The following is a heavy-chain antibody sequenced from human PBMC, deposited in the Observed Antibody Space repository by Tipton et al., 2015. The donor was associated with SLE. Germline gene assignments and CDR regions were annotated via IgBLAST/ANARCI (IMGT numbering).Heavy chain of an antibody. CDR2: ISGSGGST. V-gene: IGHV3-23*02. J-gene: IGHJ5*02. CDR1: GFTFSSYA. D-gene: IGHD4-11*01. Sequence: SLRLSCAASGFTFSSYAMSWVRQAPGKGLEWVSAISGSGGSTYYNPSLKSRVTISVDTSKNQISLKLSSVTAADTAVHYCARYPESNYHWFGPWGQGALVTVSS. CDR3: ARYPESNYHWFGP.